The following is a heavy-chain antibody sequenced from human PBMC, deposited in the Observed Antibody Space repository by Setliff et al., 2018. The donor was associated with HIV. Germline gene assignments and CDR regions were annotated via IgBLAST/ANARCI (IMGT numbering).Heavy chain of an antibody. J-gene: IGHJ4*02. CDR3: ATAQGIATANFDY. D-gene: IGHD6-13*01. V-gene: IGHV1-69*10. CDR1: GGTFSSYA. Sequence: ASVKVSCKASGGTFSSYAISWVRQAPGQGLEWMGYIFAFINNPNYAQKFQGRVTITADKPTSTAYMELTGLRSEDTAIYYCATAQGIATANFDYWGQGTLVTVSS. CDR2: IFAFINNP.